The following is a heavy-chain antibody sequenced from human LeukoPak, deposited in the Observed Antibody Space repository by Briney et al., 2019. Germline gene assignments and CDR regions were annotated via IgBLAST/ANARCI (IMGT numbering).Heavy chain of an antibody. CDR3: AGAQGYCSSGSCPCFDY. V-gene: IGHV1-3*01. D-gene: IGHD2-15*01. J-gene: IGHJ4*02. CDR2: INAGNGNT. CDR1: GYTFTSYA. Sequence: ASVKVSCKASGYTFTSYAMHWVRQAPGQRLEWMGWINAGNGNTKYSQKFQGRVTITRDTSASTAYMELSSLRSEDTAVYYCAGAQGYCSSGSCPCFDYWGQGTLVTVSS.